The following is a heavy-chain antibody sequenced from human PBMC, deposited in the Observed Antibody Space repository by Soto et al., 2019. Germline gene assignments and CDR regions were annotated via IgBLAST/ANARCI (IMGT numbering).Heavy chain of an antibody. J-gene: IGHJ4*02. Sequence: SETLSLTCAVYGGSFSGYYWSWIRQPPGKGLEWIGEINHSGSTNYNPSLKSRFTISVDTSKNQFSLKLSSVTAADTAVYYCARGPHNGGNDYWGQGTLVTVSS. CDR2: INHSGST. V-gene: IGHV4-34*01. CDR1: GGSFSGYY. CDR3: ARGPHNGGNDY. D-gene: IGHD2-15*01.